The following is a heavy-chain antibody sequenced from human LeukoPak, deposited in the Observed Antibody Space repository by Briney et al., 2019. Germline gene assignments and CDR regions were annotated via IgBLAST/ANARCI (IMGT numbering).Heavy chain of an antibody. J-gene: IGHJ5*02. D-gene: IGHD3-22*01. CDR3: ARHSSGYYHYDH. CDR2: INSDGRST. CDR1: GFTFSSYW. Sequence: GGSLRLSCAASGFTFSSYWMHWVRQAPGKGLVWVSCINSDGRSTSYADSVKGRFTISRDNSKNTLHLQMNSLRAEDTAVYYCARHSSGYYHYDHWGPGTPVTVAS. V-gene: IGHV3-74*01.